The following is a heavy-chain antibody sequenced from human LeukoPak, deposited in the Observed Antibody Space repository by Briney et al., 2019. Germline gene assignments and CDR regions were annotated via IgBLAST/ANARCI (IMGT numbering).Heavy chain of an antibody. CDR3: AKDRGGERYCSSTSCYTFDY. Sequence: GGSLRLSCAASGFTVSSNYMSWVRQAPGKGLEWVSVIYSGGSTYYADSVKGRFTISRDNSKNTLYLQMNSLRAEDTAVYYCAKDRGGERYCSSTSCYTFDYWGQGTLVTVSS. D-gene: IGHD2-2*02. CDR2: IYSGGST. J-gene: IGHJ4*02. CDR1: GFTVSSNY. V-gene: IGHV3-53*01.